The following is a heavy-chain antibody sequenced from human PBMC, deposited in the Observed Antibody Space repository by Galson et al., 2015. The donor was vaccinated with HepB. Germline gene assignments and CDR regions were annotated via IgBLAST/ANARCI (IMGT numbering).Heavy chain of an antibody. Sequence: SVKVSCKASGYTFTSYAMHWVRQAPGQRLEWMGWINAGNGNTKYSQKFQGRVTITRDTSASTAYMELSSLRSEDTAVYYCARAPNVVRGYNWFDPWGQGTLVTVSS. V-gene: IGHV1-3*01. D-gene: IGHD3-10*01. CDR1: GYTFTSYA. CDR3: ARAPNVVRGYNWFDP. CDR2: INAGNGNT. J-gene: IGHJ5*02.